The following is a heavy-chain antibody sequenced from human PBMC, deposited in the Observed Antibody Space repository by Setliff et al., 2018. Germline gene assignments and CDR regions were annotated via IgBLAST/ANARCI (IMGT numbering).Heavy chain of an antibody. J-gene: IGHJ4*02. CDR1: GGSISSSSYY. CDR3: ARYQAATMLNY. V-gene: IGHV4-39*01. D-gene: IGHD5-12*01. Sequence: SETLSLTCTVSGGSISSSSYYWGWIRQPPGKGLEWIGTIFNSGSTFYSPSLKSRVTMSVDTSKNQLSLEVTSVTAADTAVYYCARYQAATMLNYWGQGTLVTVSS. CDR2: IFNSGST.